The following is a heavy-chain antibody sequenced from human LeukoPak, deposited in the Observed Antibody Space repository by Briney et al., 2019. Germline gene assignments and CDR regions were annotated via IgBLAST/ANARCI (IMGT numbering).Heavy chain of an antibody. CDR1: GGTFSSYA. CDR3: ASTTGTMYYFDY. D-gene: IGHD1-1*01. Sequence: SVKVSCKASGGTFSSYAISWVRQAPGQGLEWMGGIIPIFGTANYAQKFQGRVTITADESTSTAYMELSSLRSEDTAVYYRASTTGTMYYFDYWGQGTLVTVSS. J-gene: IGHJ4*02. CDR2: IIPIFGTA. V-gene: IGHV1-69*01.